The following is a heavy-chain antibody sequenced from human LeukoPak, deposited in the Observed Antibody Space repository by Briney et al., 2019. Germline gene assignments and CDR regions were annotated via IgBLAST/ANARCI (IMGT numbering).Heavy chain of an antibody. D-gene: IGHD6-13*01. CDR3: ARDLTYSSSSVDWFDP. Sequence: ASVKVSCKASGYTFTGYYMHWVRQAPGQGLEWMGIINPSGGSTSYAQKFQGRVTMTRDTSTSTVYMELSSLRSEDTAVYYCARDLTYSSSSVDWFDPWGQGTLVTVSS. CDR1: GYTFTGYY. CDR2: INPSGGST. J-gene: IGHJ5*02. V-gene: IGHV1-46*01.